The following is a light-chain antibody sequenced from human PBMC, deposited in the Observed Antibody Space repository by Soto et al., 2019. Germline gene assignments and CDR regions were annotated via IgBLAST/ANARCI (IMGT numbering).Light chain of an antibody. V-gene: IGKV3-20*01. Sequence: EIVLTQSPATLSLSPGERATLSCRASQSIGTFFAWYQQKPGQAPRLLIYAASRRATGIPDKFSGSGSGTDFSLTISRLEPEDSAVYYCHQYHSPPQTFGQGTKVDI. CDR2: AAS. CDR3: HQYHSPPQT. CDR1: QSIGTF. J-gene: IGKJ2*01.